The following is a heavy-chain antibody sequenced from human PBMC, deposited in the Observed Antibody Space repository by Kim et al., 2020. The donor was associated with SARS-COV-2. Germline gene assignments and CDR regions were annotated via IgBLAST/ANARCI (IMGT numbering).Heavy chain of an antibody. J-gene: IGHJ4*02. CDR3: AKRAFPLRHFFDY. V-gene: IGHV3-30*18. Sequence: GGSLRLSCAASGFTFNSFGTHWVRQAPGRGLEWVAFISFDGNTKDFADSVRGRFTISRDNSENTLYLQMNSLRTEDTAVYYCAKRAFPLRHFFDYWGQGALVTVSS. CDR2: ISFDGNTK. D-gene: IGHD4-17*01. CDR1: GFTFNSFG.